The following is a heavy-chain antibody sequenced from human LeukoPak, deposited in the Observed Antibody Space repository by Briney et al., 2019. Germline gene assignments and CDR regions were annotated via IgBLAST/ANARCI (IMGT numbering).Heavy chain of an antibody. V-gene: IGHV3-7*01. CDR3: ARVGAGGGNYFRSYYDR. CDR1: GFTFSSYW. CDR2: IKEDGSEK. Sequence: GGSLRLSCAASGFTFSSYWMGWFRQAPGRGLEWVANIKEDGSEKNYVVSVKGRFSISRDNAENSLYLQMNSLRVEDTAMYYCARVGAGGGNYFRSYYDRWGQGTLVTVSS. J-gene: IGHJ4*02. D-gene: IGHD2/OR15-2a*01.